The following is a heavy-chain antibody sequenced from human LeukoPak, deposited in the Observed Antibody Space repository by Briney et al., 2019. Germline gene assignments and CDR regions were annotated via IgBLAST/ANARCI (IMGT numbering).Heavy chain of an antibody. CDR2: IYYSGST. CDR1: GGSISSSSYY. J-gene: IGHJ4*02. CDR3: ARKMVRGFSNR. D-gene: IGHD3-10*01. Sequence: SETLSLTCTVSGGSISSSSYYWGWIRQPPGKGLEWIGSIYYSGSTYYNPSLKSRVTISVDTSKNQFSLKLSSVTAADTAVYYCARKMVRGFSNRWGQGTLVTVSS. V-gene: IGHV4-39*01.